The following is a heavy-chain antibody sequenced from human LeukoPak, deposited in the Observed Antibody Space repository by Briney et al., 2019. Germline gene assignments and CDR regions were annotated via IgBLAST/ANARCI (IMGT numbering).Heavy chain of an antibody. Sequence: PSETLSLTCTVSGGSISSSSYYWGWIRQPPGKGLEWIGSIYYSGSTYYNPSLKSRVTISVDTSKNQVSLNVSSVTAADTAVYYCARDRYYYDNSGKFDYWGQGTLATVSS. D-gene: IGHD3-22*01. CDR3: ARDRYYYDNSGKFDY. V-gene: IGHV4-39*07. J-gene: IGHJ4*02. CDR2: IYYSGST. CDR1: GGSISSSSYY.